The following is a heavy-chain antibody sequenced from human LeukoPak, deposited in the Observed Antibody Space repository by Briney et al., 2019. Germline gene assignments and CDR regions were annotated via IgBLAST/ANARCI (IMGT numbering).Heavy chain of an antibody. D-gene: IGHD6-19*01. CDR2: IYTSGTS. J-gene: IGHJ6*02. CDR1: GASIGLYY. Sequence: SETLSLTCTVSGASIGLYYWSWIRQPAGKGLEWIGRIYTSGTSNYSPSLKSRVAMSLDLSKNQLSLKLNSVTAADTAVYYCARDRAVPHYYYGMDVWGQGTTVTVSS. V-gene: IGHV4-4*07. CDR3: ARDRAVPHYYYGMDV.